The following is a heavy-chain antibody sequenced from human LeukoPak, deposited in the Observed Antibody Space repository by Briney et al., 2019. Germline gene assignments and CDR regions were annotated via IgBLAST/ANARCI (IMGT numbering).Heavy chain of an antibody. CDR3: ASLEQWLALFDY. D-gene: IGHD6-19*01. CDR1: GGSISSSSYY. V-gene: IGHV4-39*01. Sequence: PSETLSLTCTVSGGSISSSSYYWGWIRQPPGKGLEWIGSIYYSGSTYYNPSLNSRVTISVDTSKNQFSLKLSSVTAADTAVYYCASLEQWLALFDYWGQGTLVTVSS. J-gene: IGHJ4*02. CDR2: IYYSGST.